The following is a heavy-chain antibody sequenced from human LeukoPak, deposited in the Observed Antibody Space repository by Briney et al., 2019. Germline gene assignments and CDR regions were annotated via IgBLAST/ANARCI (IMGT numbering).Heavy chain of an antibody. V-gene: IGHV4-34*01. CDR2: INHSGST. D-gene: IGHD5-18*01. CDR1: GGSFSGYY. J-gene: IGHJ4*02. CDR3: ARGGYSYGYSY. Sequence: PSETLSLTCAVYGGSFSGYYWSWIRQPPGKGLEWTGEINHSGSTNCNPSLKSRVTISVDTSKNQFSLKLNSVTAADTAVYYCARGGYSYGYSYWGQGTLVTVSS.